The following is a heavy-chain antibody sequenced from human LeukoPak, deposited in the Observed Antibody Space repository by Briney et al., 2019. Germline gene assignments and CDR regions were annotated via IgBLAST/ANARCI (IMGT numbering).Heavy chain of an antibody. D-gene: IGHD2-2*01. J-gene: IGHJ4*02. CDR2: IIPIFGTA. CDR3: ARDGAYTAALDY. Sequence: SVKVSCKASGGTFSSYAISWVRQAPGQGLEWMGGIIPIFGTANYAQKFQGRVTITADESTSTAYMELSNLRSEDTAVYYCARDGAYTAALDYWGQGTLVTVSS. V-gene: IGHV1-69*13. CDR1: GGTFSSYA.